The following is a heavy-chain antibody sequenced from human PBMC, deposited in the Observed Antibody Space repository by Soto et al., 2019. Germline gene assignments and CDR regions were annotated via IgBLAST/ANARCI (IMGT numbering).Heavy chain of an antibody. Sequence: PGGSLRLSCAASGFTVSSNYMSWVRQAPGKGLEWVSVIFSGGSTYYADSVKGRFTISRDNSKNTLYLQMNILRSEVTAVYYCARDMVRGMDVWGQGTTVTVSS. J-gene: IGHJ6*02. D-gene: IGHD3-10*01. V-gene: IGHV3-66*01. CDR2: IFSGGST. CDR1: GFTVSSNY. CDR3: ARDMVRGMDV.